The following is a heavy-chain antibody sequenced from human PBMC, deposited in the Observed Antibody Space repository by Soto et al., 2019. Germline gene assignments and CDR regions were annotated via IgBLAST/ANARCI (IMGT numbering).Heavy chain of an antibody. V-gene: IGHV6-1*01. CDR2: TYYRSKWYN. J-gene: IGHJ3*02. CDR1: GDSVSSNSAA. D-gene: IGHD2-2*01. Sequence: SQTLSLTCAISGDSVSSNSAAWNWIRQSPSRGLEWLGRTYYRSKWYNDYAVSVKSRITINPDTSKNQFSLQLNSVTPEDTAIYYCARDHAIVVVSTAPLIAFEIWGQGTMVTVSS. CDR3: ARDHAIVVVSTAPLIAFEI.